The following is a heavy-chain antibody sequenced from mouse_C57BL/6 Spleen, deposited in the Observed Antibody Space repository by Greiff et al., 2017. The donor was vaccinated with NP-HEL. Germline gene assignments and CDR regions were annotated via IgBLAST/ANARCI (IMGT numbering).Heavy chain of an antibody. Sequence: VQLQQSGPELVKPGASVKISCKASGYAFSSSWMNWVKQRPGKGLEWIGRIYPGDGDTNYNGKFKGKATLTADKYSSTAYLQLSSLTSEDSAVYFCARLGVDYDGYWGQGTTLTVSS. CDR2: IYPGDGDT. J-gene: IGHJ2*01. CDR3: ARLGVDYDGY. D-gene: IGHD2-4*01. V-gene: IGHV1-82*01. CDR1: GYAFSSSW.